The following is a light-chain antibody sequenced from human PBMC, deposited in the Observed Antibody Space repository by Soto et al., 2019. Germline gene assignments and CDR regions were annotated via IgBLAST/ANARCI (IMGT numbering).Light chain of an antibody. V-gene: IGLV2-14*01. J-gene: IGLJ2*01. Sequence: QSALTQPASVSGSPGQSITISCTGTSSDGGGYNYVSWYQQHPGKAPKLMIYDVSNRPSGVSNRFSGSKSGNTASLTISGLQAVDEADYYCSSYTSSSTHVVFGGGTQLTVL. CDR2: DVS. CDR1: SSDGGGYNY. CDR3: SSYTSSSTHVV.